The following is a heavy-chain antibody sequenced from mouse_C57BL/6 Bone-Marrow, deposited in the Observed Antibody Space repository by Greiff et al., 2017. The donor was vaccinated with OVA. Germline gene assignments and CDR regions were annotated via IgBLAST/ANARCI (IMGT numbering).Heavy chain of an antibody. J-gene: IGHJ3*01. CDR3: AREPIYYGNSWFAY. Sequence: EVKVVESGGGLVKPGGSLKLSCAASGFTFSSYAMSWVRQTPEKRLEWVATISDGGSYTYYPDNVKGRFTISRDNAKNNLYLQMSHLKSEDTAMYDCAREPIYYGNSWFAYWGQGTLVTVSA. CDR2: ISDGGSYT. D-gene: IGHD2-1*01. V-gene: IGHV5-4*01. CDR1: GFTFSSYA.